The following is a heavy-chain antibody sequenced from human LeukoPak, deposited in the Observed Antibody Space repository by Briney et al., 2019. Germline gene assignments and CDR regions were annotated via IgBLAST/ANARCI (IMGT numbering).Heavy chain of an antibody. J-gene: IGHJ4*02. Sequence: GEPLKISCKGSGYSFTSYWIGWVRQMPGKGLEWMGIIYPGDSDTRYSPSFQGQVTISADKSISTAYLQWSSLKASDTAMYYCARRADSSGWYLYYFDYWGQGTLVTVSS. CDR3: ARRADSSGWYLYYFDY. CDR2: IYPGDSDT. D-gene: IGHD6-19*01. CDR1: GYSFTSYW. V-gene: IGHV5-51*01.